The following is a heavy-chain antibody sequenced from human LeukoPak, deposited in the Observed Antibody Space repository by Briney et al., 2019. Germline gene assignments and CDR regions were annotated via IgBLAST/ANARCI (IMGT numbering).Heavy chain of an antibody. J-gene: IGHJ4*02. Sequence: SQTLSLTCTVSGGSISSGDYYWNWIRQPPGKGLEWIGYIYYSGSTYYNPSLKSRVTIPVDTSKTQFSLRLSSVTAADTAVYYCARGLRGRSGYYCDSWGQGTLVTVSS. V-gene: IGHV4-30-4*01. CDR1: GGSISSGDYY. CDR3: ARGLRGRSGYYCDS. CDR2: IYYSGST.